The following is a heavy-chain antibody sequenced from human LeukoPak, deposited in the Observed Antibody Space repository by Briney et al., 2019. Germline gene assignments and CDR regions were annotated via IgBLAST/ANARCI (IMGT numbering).Heavy chain of an antibody. Sequence: SGGSLRPSCAASGFTFSSYGMHWVRQGPGKGLEWVAVIWYDGSNKYYADSVKGRFTISRDNSKNTLYLQMNSLRAEDTAVYYCARDGFNGDYPLDYWGQGTLVTVSS. CDR3: ARDGFNGDYPLDY. CDR2: IWYDGSNK. D-gene: IGHD4-17*01. CDR1: GFTFSSYG. J-gene: IGHJ4*02. V-gene: IGHV3-33*01.